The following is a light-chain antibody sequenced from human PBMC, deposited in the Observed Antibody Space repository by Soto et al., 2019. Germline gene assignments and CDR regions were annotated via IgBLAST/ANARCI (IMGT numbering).Light chain of an antibody. CDR1: QSVSSS. CDR2: GAS. J-gene: IGKJ5*01. V-gene: IGKV3-15*01. CDR3: QQRNSWPPTFT. Sequence: IMMTQSPATLSVSPGERATLSCRATQSVSSSLAWYQQKPGQAPRLLIYGASTRATGIPARFSGSGSGTEFTLTISSLEPEDFAVYYCQQRNSWPPTFTFGQGTRLEIK.